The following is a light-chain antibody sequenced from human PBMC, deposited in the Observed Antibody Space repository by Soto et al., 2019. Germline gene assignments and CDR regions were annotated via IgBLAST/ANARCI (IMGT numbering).Light chain of an antibody. CDR1: QSVSSY. Sequence: DIQMTQSPSPLSASVGDRVDITCRTSQSVSSYLNWYQAKPGKAPKLLIYAASTLQSGVPSRFSGSGSGTDFTLTISCLQSEDFATYYCQQYYSYPYTFGQGTKLEIK. CDR2: AAS. V-gene: IGKV1-39*01. J-gene: IGKJ2*01. CDR3: QQYYSYPYT.